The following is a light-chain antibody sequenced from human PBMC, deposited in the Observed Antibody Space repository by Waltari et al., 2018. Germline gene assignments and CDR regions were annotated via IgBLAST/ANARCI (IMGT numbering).Light chain of an antibody. CDR2: STS. J-gene: IGLJ3*02. CDR1: SGSASPSYY. V-gene: IGLV8-61*01. Sequence: QTVVTQEPSFSVSPGGTVTLTCALNSGSASPSYYPSWYQQTPGQAPRTLIYSTSTRSSGVPDRFSGSILGNRAALTIAGAQADDESDYYCVLYMGSGISLFGGGTKLTVL. CDR3: VLYMGSGISL.